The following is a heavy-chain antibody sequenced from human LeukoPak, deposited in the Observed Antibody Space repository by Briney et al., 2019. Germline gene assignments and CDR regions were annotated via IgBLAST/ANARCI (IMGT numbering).Heavy chain of an antibody. CDR3: AREEMTNRVRAFDY. V-gene: IGHV3-21*01. D-gene: IGHD1-14*01. CDR2: ISSSSSYI. J-gene: IGHJ4*02. Sequence: GGSLRLSCAASGFTFSSYSMNWVRQAPGKGLEWVSSISSSSSYIYSADSVKGRFTISRDNAKNSLYLQMNSLRAEDTAVYYCAREEMTNRVRAFDYWGQGTLVTVCS. CDR1: GFTFSSYS.